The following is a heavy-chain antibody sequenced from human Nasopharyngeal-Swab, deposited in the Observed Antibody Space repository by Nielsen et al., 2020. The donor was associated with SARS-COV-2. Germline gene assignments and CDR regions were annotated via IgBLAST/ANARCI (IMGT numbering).Heavy chain of an antibody. CDR2: IYYSGST. V-gene: IGHV4-30-4*01. CDR3: ARVRGPGFYYYYMDV. J-gene: IGHJ6*03. D-gene: IGHD2-15*01. Sequence: RQAPGKGLEWIGHIYYSGSTYYNPSLKSRVTISVDTSKNQFSLKLSSVTAADTAVYYCARVRGPGFYYYYMDVWGKGTTVTVSS.